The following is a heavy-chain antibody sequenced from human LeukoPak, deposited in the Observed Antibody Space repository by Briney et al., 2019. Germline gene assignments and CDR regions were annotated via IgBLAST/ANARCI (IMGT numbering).Heavy chain of an antibody. D-gene: IGHD6-19*01. V-gene: IGHV3-23*01. CDR2: ISGSGGST. CDR1: GITFSNAW. CDR3: AKDDSSGCSFDY. Sequence: GGSLRLSCAASGITFSNAWMTWVRQAPGKGLEWVSAISGSGGSTYYADSVKGRFTISRDNSKNTLYLQMNSLRAEDTAVYYCAKDDSSGCSFDYWGQGTLVTVSS. J-gene: IGHJ4*02.